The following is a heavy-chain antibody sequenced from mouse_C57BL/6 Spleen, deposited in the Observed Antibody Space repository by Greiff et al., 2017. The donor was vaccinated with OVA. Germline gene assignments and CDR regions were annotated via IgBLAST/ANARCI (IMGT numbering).Heavy chain of an antibody. CDR1: GYTFTSYW. CDR2: IDPSDSET. Sequence: QVQLQQPGAELVRPGSSVKLSCKASGYTFTSYWMHWVKQRPIQGLEWIGNIDPSDSETHYNQKFKDKATLTVDKSSSTAYMQLSSLTSEDSAVYYCVSNYEDYAMDYWGQGTSVTVSS. CDR3: VSNYEDYAMDY. J-gene: IGHJ4*01. V-gene: IGHV1-52*01. D-gene: IGHD2-5*01.